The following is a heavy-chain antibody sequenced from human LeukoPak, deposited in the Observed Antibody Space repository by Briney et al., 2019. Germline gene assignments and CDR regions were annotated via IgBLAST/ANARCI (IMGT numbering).Heavy chain of an antibody. CDR2: ISYDGSNK. CDR3: ARDGVAQYTAMELYFDY. Sequence: GGSLRLSCAASGFTFSSYAMSWVRQAPGKGLEWVAVISYDGSNKYYADSVKGRFTISRDNSKNTLYLQMDSLRAEDTAVYYCARDGVAQYTAMELYFDYWGQGTLVTVSS. J-gene: IGHJ4*02. CDR1: GFTFSSYA. D-gene: IGHD5-18*01. V-gene: IGHV3-30-3*01.